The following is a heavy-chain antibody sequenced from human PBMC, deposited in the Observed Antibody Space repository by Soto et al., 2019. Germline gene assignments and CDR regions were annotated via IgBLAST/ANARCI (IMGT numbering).Heavy chain of an antibody. CDR2: INPKSGGT. CDR3: ARGHSTDCSNGVCSFFYNHEMDV. V-gene: IGHV1-2*04. CDR1: GYSFTDYH. Sequence: ASVKVSCKASGYSFTDYHIHWVRQAPGRGLEWLGRINPKSGGTSTAQKFQGWVTMTRDRSISTVYMELTRLRSDDTAVYFCARGHSTDCSNGVCSFFYNHEMDVWGQGTTVTVSS. J-gene: IGHJ6*02. D-gene: IGHD2-8*01.